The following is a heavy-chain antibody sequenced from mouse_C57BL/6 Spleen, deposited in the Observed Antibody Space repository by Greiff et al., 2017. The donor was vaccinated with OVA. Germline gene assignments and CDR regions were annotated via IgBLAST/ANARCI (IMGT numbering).Heavy chain of an antibody. J-gene: IGHJ4*01. CDR3: ARLYDGYHYYAMDY. CDR1: GFTFSDYG. V-gene: IGHV5-17*01. D-gene: IGHD2-3*01. CDR2: ISSGSSTI. Sequence: EVKLVESGGGLVKPGGSLKLSCAASGFTFSDYGMHWVRQAPEKGLEWVAYISSGSSTIYYADTVKGRFTISRDNAKNTLFLQMTSLRSEDTAMYYCARLYDGYHYYAMDYWGQGTSVTVSS.